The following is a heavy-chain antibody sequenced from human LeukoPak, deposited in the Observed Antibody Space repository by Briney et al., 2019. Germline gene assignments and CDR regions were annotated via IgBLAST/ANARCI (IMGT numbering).Heavy chain of an antibody. J-gene: IGHJ4*02. Sequence: ASVKVSCKASGYTFTSYYMHWLRQAPAQGLEWMGIINPSGGSTSYAQKFQGRVTITRDTSTSTVYMELSSLRSEDTAVYYCASRWFGESHWGQGTLVTVSS. CDR2: INPSGGST. V-gene: IGHV1-46*03. CDR1: GYTFTSYY. D-gene: IGHD3-10*01. CDR3: ASRWFGESH.